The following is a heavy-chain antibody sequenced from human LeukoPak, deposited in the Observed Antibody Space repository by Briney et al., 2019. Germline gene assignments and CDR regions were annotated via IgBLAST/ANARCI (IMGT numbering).Heavy chain of an antibody. CDR1: GYTFISYG. CDR3: ARGTLDTAMAEFDY. V-gene: IGHV1-18*01. Sequence: ASVKVSCKASGYTFISYGISWVRQAPGQGLEWMGWISAYNGNTNYAQKLQGRVTMTTDTSTSTAYMELRSLRSDDTAVYYCARGTLDTAMAEFDYWGQGTLVTVSS. CDR2: ISAYNGNT. J-gene: IGHJ4*02. D-gene: IGHD5-18*01.